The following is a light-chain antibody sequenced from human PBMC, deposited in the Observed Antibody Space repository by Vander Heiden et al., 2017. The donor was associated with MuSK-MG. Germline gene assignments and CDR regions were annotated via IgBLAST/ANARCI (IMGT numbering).Light chain of an antibody. CDR2: AAS. CDR3: QQLNSYPQS. Sequence: DSQLTQSPSFLSASVGDRVTITCRASQGISSYLAWYQQKPGKAPKLLIYAASTLQSGVPSRFSGSGSGTEFTLSISSLQPEDFATYYCQQLNSYPQSFGHGTKVDIK. V-gene: IGKV1-9*01. CDR1: QGISSY. J-gene: IGKJ3*01.